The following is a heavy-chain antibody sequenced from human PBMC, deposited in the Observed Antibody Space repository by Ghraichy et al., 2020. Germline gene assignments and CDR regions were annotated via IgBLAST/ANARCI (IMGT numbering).Heavy chain of an antibody. D-gene: IGHD1-1*01. J-gene: IGHJ2*01. V-gene: IGHV1-18*01. CDR1: GYTFTSYG. Sequence: AAVKVSCKASGYTFTSYGISWVRQAPGQGLEWMGWISAYNGDTNYAPKLQGRVTMTTDTSTSPAYMELRSLRSDDTAVYYCARAALTSRWYFDLWGRGTLVTVSS. CDR3: ARAALTSRWYFDL. CDR2: ISAYNGDT.